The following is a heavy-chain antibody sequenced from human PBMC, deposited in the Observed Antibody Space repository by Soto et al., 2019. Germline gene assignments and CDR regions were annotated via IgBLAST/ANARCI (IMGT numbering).Heavy chain of an antibody. CDR3: VKTPAYYYDSSAYYYA. CDR1: GFTFNTYD. J-gene: IGHJ5*02. Sequence: PGGSLRLSCSASGFTFNTYDMHWVRQAPGRGLEYVSAITSNGGSTSYADSVKGRFSISRDNSKNTLYLQMSSLRAEDTAVYYCVKTPAYYYDSSAYYYAWGQGTLVTVSS. D-gene: IGHD3-22*01. CDR2: ITSNGGST. V-gene: IGHV3-64D*06.